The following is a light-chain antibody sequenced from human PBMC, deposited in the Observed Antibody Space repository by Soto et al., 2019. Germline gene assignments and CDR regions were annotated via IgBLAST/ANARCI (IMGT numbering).Light chain of an antibody. CDR3: QQYGSSPWT. CDR1: QSVGTTY. Sequence: EIVLTQSPGTLSLSPVERATLSCRASQSVGTTYLAWYQHKPGQAPRLLIYGASSRATGIPDRFSGSGSGTDFTLTISRLEPEDFAVYYCQQYGSSPWTFGQGTKVDIK. CDR2: GAS. V-gene: IGKV3-20*01. J-gene: IGKJ1*01.